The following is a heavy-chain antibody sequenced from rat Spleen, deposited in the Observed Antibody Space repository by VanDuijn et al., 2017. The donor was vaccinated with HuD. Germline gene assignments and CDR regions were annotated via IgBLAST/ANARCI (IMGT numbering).Heavy chain of an antibody. CDR2: ISPSGATT. V-gene: IGHV5-19*01. Sequence: EVQLVESGGGLVQPGNSLKLSCAASGFTLSDYVMHWIRQAPTKGLEWVTSISPSGATTNYRDSVKGRFTISRDNARGTLYLQMDSLRSEDTATYYCARVGTRVSRFAYWGQGTLVTVSS. CDR1: GFTLSDYV. J-gene: IGHJ3*01. D-gene: IGHD1-4*01. CDR3: ARVGTRVSRFAY.